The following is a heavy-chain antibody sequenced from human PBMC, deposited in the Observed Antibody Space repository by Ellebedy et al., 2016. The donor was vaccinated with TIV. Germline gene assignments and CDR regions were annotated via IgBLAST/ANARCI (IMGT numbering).Heavy chain of an antibody. Sequence: AASVQVSCKASCYTFIVYYIHWVRQAPGPGLEWMGWINPNSGGTTYAQKFQGRVTMTRDTSISTAYMEQSRLRSDDTAGYYCARVVVAAFDIWGQGTMITVSS. CDR2: INPNSGGT. CDR1: CYTFIVYY. V-gene: IGHV1-2*02. J-gene: IGHJ3*02. CDR3: ARVVVAAFDI. D-gene: IGHD5-12*01.